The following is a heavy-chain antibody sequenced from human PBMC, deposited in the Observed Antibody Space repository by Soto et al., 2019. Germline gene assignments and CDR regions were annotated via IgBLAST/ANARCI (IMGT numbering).Heavy chain of an antibody. D-gene: IGHD3-22*01. V-gene: IGHV3-30-3*01. CDR3: AREYYYDSSGYFVDYYYGMDV. CDR2: ISYDGSNK. J-gene: IGHJ6*04. CDR1: GFTFSSYA. Sequence: GGSLRLSCAASGFTFSSYAMHWVRQAPGKGLEWVAVISYDGSNKYYADSVKGRFTISRDNSKNTLYLQMNSLRAEDTAVYYCAREYYYDSSGYFVDYYYGMDVWGKGTTVTVSS.